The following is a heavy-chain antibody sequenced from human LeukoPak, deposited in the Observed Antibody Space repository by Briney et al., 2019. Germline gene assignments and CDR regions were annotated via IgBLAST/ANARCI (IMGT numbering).Heavy chain of an antibody. D-gene: IGHD3-22*01. Sequence: PGGSLRLSCAASGFTFSSYAMSWVRQAPGKGLEWVSGITYGDGSTYYADSLKGRFTISRDNSKNTLYLQMNSLRAEDTAVYYCAKDYYDSSGPFDYWGQGTLVTVSS. CDR3: AKDYYDSSGPFDY. J-gene: IGHJ4*02. CDR2: ITYGDGST. CDR1: GFTFSSYA. V-gene: IGHV3-23*01.